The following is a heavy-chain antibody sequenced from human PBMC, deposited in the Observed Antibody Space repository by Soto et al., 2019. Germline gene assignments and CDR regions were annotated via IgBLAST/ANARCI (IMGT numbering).Heavy chain of an antibody. D-gene: IGHD4-17*01. CDR2: ISGSTDST. CDR3: AKDSPYGSPTFATV. CDR1: GFTFSNYA. V-gene: IGHV3-23*01. J-gene: IGHJ4*02. Sequence: EVRLLEFGGGLVQPGGSLRLSCAASGFTFSNYAMTWVRQAPGKWLEWVSGISGSTDSTYYAASVKGRFTISRDKSRNTLYLQMNSLRGEDTAVYYCAKDSPYGSPTFATVWGQGTLVTVSS.